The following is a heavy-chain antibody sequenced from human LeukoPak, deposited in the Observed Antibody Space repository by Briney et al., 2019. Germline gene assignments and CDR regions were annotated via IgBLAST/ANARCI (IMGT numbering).Heavy chain of an antibody. CDR2: INPSGGST. D-gene: IGHD1-26*01. CDR1: GYTFTSYY. J-gene: IGHJ3*02. Sequence: GASVKVSCKASGYTFTSYYMHWVRQAPGQGLEWMGVINPSGGSTSYAQKFQGRVTMTRDTSTSTVYMELSSLRSEDTAVYYCARGKSVGVPPHAFDIWGQGTMVTVSS. CDR3: ARGKSVGVPPHAFDI. V-gene: IGHV1-46*01.